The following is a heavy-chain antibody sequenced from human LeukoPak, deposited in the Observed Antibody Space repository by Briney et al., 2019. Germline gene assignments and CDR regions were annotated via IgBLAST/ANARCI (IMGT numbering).Heavy chain of an antibody. J-gene: IGHJ4*02. Sequence: ASVKVSCKASGYTFTGYYMHWVRQAPGQGLEWMGWINPNSGGTNYAQKFQGRLTITRDMSTSTVYMELSSLGSDDTAVYYCARNIGTAVLDFWGQGTLVTVSS. CDR2: INPNSGGT. V-gene: IGHV1-2*02. CDR1: GYTFTGYY. CDR3: ARNIGTAVLDF. D-gene: IGHD5-12*01.